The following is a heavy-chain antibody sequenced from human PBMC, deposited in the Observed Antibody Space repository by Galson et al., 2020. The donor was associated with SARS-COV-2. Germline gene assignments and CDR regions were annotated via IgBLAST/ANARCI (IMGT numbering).Heavy chain of an antibody. J-gene: IGHJ4*02. Sequence: GGSLRLSCAVSASTFSHLNWVRQAPGKGLECVALISRDGKVKKYAESVKGRFTISRDNSLNTLYLEMNSLRMDDTAIYYCATRDANKCHDYWGQGTLVTVSS. D-gene: IGHD2-8*01. CDR3: ATRDANKCHDY. CDR1: ASTFSH. V-gene: IGHV3-30*03. CDR2: ISRDGKVK.